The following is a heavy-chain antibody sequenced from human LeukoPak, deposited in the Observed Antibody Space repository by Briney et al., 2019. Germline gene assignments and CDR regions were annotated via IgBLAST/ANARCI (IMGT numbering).Heavy chain of an antibody. CDR3: VKDRQSGFDY. V-gene: IGHV3-64D*06. CDR1: GFTFSTYA. Sequence: GGSQRLSCSASGFTFSTYAMHWVRQAPGKGLEYVSAISSNGGYTYYADSVKGRFTISRDNSKNTLYLQMSSLRAEDTAVYYCVKDRQSGFDYWGQGTLVIVPS. J-gene: IGHJ4*02. CDR2: ISSNGGYT. D-gene: IGHD7-27*01.